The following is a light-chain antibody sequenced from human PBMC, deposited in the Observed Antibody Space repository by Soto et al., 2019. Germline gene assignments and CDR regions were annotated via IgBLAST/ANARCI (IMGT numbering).Light chain of an antibody. CDR1: SSNIGAGYD. CDR3: QSYDSSLSGYV. V-gene: IGLV1-40*01. Sequence: QAVLTQTPSVSGAPGHRVTISCTGSSSNIGAGYDVHWYQQLPGTAPKLLIYGNSNRPSGVPDRFSGSRSGTSASLDITGLQAEDEADYYCQSYDSSLSGYVFGTGTKLTVL. J-gene: IGLJ1*01. CDR2: GNS.